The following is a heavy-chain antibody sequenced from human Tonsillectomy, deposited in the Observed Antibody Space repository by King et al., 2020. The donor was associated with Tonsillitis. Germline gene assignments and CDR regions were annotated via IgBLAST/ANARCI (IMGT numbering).Heavy chain of an antibody. CDR3: ARSVSGSFDS. CDR1: GGSISSSDHY. D-gene: IGHD1-26*01. Sequence: QLQESGPGVVKPSETLSLTCTVSGGSISSSDHYWAWIRQSPGKGLEWIGYMYYSGTIFYNPSLKSRITISGGTSENRFSLKLTSVTAADTAVYFCARSVSGSFDSWGQGALVTVSS. J-gene: IGHJ4*02. CDR2: MYYSGTI. V-gene: IGHV4-39*01.